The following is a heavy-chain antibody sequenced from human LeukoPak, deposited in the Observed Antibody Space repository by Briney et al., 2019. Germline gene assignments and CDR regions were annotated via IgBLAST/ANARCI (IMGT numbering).Heavy chain of an antibody. J-gene: IGHJ4*02. CDR1: GFTFSSYS. Sequence: PGGSLRLSCAASGFTFSSYSMNWVRQAPGKGLEWVSYNSSSSSTIYYADSVKGRFTISRDNAKNSLYLQMNSLRAEDTAVYYCARELTMVRGVIKPHFDYWGQGTLVTVSS. CDR2: NSSSSSTI. D-gene: IGHD3-10*01. CDR3: ARELTMVRGVIKPHFDY. V-gene: IGHV3-48*01.